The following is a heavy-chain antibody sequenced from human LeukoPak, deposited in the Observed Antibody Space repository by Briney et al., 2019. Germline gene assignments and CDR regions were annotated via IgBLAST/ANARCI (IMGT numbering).Heavy chain of an antibody. V-gene: IGHV3-33*01. D-gene: IGHD1-26*01. CDR1: GFTFRSHG. Sequence: GGSLRLSCAASGFTFRSHGMHWVRQAPGKGLEWVGFIWYDGSNKYYTDSVKGRFTISRDNSKNTLYLQMNSLRAEDTAVYYCAGDRATSYFDYWGQGALVTISS. CDR2: IWYDGSNK. J-gene: IGHJ4*02. CDR3: AGDRATSYFDY.